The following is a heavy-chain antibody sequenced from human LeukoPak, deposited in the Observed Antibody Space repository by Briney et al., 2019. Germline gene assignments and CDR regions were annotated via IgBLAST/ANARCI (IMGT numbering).Heavy chain of an antibody. CDR2: ISSSGSTI. CDR3: ARVEAAAGIYYYYYYMDV. J-gene: IGHJ6*03. D-gene: IGHD6-13*01. Sequence: GGSLRLSCAASGFTFSSYAMSWIRQAPGKGLEWVSYISSSGSTIYYADSVKGRFTISRDNAKNSLYLQMNSLRAEDTAVYYCARVEAAAGIYYYYYYMDVWGKGTTVTISS. CDR1: GFTFSSYA. V-gene: IGHV3-11*01.